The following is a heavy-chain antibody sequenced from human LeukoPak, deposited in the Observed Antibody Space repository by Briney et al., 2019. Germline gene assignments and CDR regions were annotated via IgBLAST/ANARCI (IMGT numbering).Heavy chain of an antibody. CDR3: ARATGETYYFDY. CDR1: GYSINRGYY. CDR2: ISHSGRT. D-gene: IGHD7-27*01. J-gene: IGHJ4*02. V-gene: IGHV4-38-2*02. Sequence: SETLSLTCTVSGYSINRGYYWGWIRQPPGKGLEWIGSISHSGRTYYNPSLESRVAISVDTSKNQFSLKLNSVTAADTAVYYCARATGETYYFDYWGQGTLVTVSS.